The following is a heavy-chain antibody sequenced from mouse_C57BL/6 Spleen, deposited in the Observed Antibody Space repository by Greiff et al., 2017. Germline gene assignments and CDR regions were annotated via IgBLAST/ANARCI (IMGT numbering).Heavy chain of an antibody. CDR2: IYPGSGST. V-gene: IGHV1-55*01. Sequence: QVQLQQPGAELVKPGASVKMSCKASGYTFTSYWITWVKQRPGQGLEWIGDIYPGSGSTNYNEKFKSKATLTEDTSSSTAYMQLSSLTSEDSAVYYCARTYGSSYGYFDVWGTGTTVTVSS. D-gene: IGHD1-1*01. J-gene: IGHJ1*03. CDR1: GYTFTSYW. CDR3: ARTYGSSYGYFDV.